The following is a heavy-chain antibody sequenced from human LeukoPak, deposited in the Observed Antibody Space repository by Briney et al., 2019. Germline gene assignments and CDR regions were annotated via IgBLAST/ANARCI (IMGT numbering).Heavy chain of an antibody. CDR3: AKVGGYSGYDTIDY. CDR2: ISGSGGST. D-gene: IGHD5-12*01. V-gene: IGHV3-23*01. CDR1: GFTFSSYG. J-gene: IGHJ4*02. Sequence: PGGSLRLSCAASGFTFSSYGMSWVRQAPGKGLEWVSAISGSGGSTYYADSVKGRFTISRDNSKNTLYLQMNSLRAEDTAVYYCAKVGGYSGYDTIDYWGQGTLVTVSS.